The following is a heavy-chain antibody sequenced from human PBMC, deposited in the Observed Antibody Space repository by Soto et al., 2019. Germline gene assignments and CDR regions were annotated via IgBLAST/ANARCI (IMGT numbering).Heavy chain of an antibody. D-gene: IGHD6-13*01. V-gene: IGHV4-59*01. Sequence: SETLSLTCTVSGGSISIYYWSWIGQPPGKGLEWIGYIYYSGSTNYNPSLKSRVTISVDTSKNQFSLKLSSVTAADTAVYYCASTPWTYSRPLTRYFEYWGQETLVTVSS. CDR2: IYYSGST. J-gene: IGHJ4*02. CDR1: GGSISIYY. CDR3: ASTPWTYSRPLTRYFEY.